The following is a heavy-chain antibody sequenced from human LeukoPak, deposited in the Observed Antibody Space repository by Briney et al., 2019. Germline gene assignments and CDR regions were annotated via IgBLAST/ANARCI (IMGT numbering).Heavy chain of an antibody. V-gene: IGHV3-23*01. CDR1: GFSFSGYA. CDR2: TSGSGAST. Sequence: PGGSLTLSCTSSGFSFSGYAMIWVRQAPRTGLELVSTTSGSGASTFYSDSVRRRFITSKDIPSNIVYLQMNSLRAEDTAVYYCAKGSRGYTNYYFDYWGQGTLVTVSS. J-gene: IGHJ4*02. D-gene: IGHD2-2*02. CDR3: AKGSRGYTNYYFDY.